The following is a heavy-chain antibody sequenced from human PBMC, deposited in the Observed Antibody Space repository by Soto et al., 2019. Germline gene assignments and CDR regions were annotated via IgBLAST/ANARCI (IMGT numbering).Heavy chain of an antibody. CDR3: ARDGGRHSGGIDY. J-gene: IGHJ4*02. CDR1: GGTFSSYS. D-gene: IGHD1-26*01. V-gene: IGHV1-69*01. Sequence: QVQLVQSGAEVKKPGSSVKVSCKASGGTFSSYSINWVRQAPGQGLEWMGEIIPIFGTANYARKVQGRVTITADEPTSTAYMQLSSLRSEDTAVYSCARDGGRHSGGIDYWGQGTLVTVSS. CDR2: IIPIFGTA.